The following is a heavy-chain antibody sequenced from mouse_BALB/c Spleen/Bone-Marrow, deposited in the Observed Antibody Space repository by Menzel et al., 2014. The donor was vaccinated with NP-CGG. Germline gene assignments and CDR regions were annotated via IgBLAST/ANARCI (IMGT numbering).Heavy chain of an antibody. CDR1: GYAFSSYW. V-gene: IGHV1-80*01. J-gene: IGHJ2*01. Sequence: VHLVESGAELVRPGSSVKISCKASGYAFSSYWMNWVKQRPGQGLEWIGQIYPGDGDTNYNGKFKGKATLTADKSSSTAYMQLSSLTSEDSAVYFCARRGYYYGSSYVDYWGQGTTLTASS. CDR3: ARRGYYYGSSYVDY. CDR2: IYPGDGDT. D-gene: IGHD1-1*01.